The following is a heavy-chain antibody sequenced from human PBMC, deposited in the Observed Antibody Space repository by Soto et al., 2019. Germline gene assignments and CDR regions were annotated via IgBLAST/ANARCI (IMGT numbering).Heavy chain of an antibody. CDR2: IYYSGST. J-gene: IGHJ4*02. V-gene: IGHV4-59*01. Sequence: SETLSLTCTVSGASISSYFWSWIRQPPGKGLEWIGYIYYSGSTNYNPSLKSRVTISVDTSKNQFSLKLSSVTAADTAVYYCARGSDGSSSWDYFDYWGQGTLVTVSS. CDR1: GASISSYF. D-gene: IGHD6-6*01. CDR3: ARGSDGSSSWDYFDY.